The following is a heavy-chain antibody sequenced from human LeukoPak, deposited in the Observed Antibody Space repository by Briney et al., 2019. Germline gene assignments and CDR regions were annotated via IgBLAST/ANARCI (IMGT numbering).Heavy chain of an antibody. J-gene: IGHJ4*02. Sequence: GGSLRLSCAASGFTFSTYTMNWIRQAPGKGLEWLSYIGGGNIWYADSVKGRFTISRDNAKNSLYLQRNSLRAENTALYCCARDVSWSFDYWGQGALVTVSS. CDR1: GFTFSTYT. CDR2: IGGGNI. CDR3: ARDVSWSFDY. D-gene: IGHD3-3*01. V-gene: IGHV3-48*01.